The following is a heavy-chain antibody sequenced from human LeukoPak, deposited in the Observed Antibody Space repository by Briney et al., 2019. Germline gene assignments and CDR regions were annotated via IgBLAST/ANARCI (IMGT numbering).Heavy chain of an antibody. CDR2: IYYSGST. J-gene: IGHJ4*02. CDR1: GGSISSSSYY. CDR3: ARLEEYSSNPSDY. V-gene: IGHV4-39*01. D-gene: IGHD6-6*01. Sequence: SETLSLTCTVSGGSISSSSYYWGWIRQPPGKGLEWIGSIYYSGSTYYNPSLKSRVTISVDTSKNQFSLKLSSVTAADTAVYYCARLEEYSSNPSDYWGQGTLVTVSS.